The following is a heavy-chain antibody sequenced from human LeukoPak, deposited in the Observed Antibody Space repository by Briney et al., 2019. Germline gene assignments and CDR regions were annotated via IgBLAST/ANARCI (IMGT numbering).Heavy chain of an antibody. D-gene: IGHD6-13*01. J-gene: IGHJ4*02. Sequence: PSATLSLTCTVSGGSISSSSHYWGWIRQPPGKGLEWVSSIVGSSSTYYADSLKGRFTISRDNAKNSLYLQMNSLRAEDTAVYYCARIGAGSSRDYWGQGTLVTVSS. V-gene: IGHV3-21*01. CDR3: ARIGAGSSRDY. CDR2: IVGSSST. CDR1: GGSISSSS.